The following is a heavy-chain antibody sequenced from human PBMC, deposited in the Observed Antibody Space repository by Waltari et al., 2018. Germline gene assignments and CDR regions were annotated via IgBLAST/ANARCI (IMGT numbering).Heavy chain of an antibody. J-gene: IGHJ4*02. V-gene: IGHV5-10-1*03. D-gene: IGHD6-19*01. CDR3: ARHAFGNSGWHFFDY. CDR1: GYIFTNHW. CDR2: IDPSGTYT. Sequence: EVQLVQSGAEIKKPGESLRISCQGSGYIFTNHWITWVRQMPGKGLEWMGGIDPSGTYTNDSPSFQGHVTVSADKSISTAYLQWSSLKASDTAIYYCARHAFGNSGWHFFDYWGQGTLVTVSS.